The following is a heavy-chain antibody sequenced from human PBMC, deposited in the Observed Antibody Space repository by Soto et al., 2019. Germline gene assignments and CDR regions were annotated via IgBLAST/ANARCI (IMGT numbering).Heavy chain of an antibody. J-gene: IGHJ5*02. CDR1: EFTFSNYW. CDR2: INDDGSTT. Sequence: EVQLVESGGGLVQPGGSLRLSCAASEFTFSNYWMHWVRQAPGKGLVWVSRINDDGSTTNYADSVKGRFAISRDNAKSTVFLPMTGLSAEDTAVYYCARGGLRAYWFDPWGQETLVTVS. D-gene: IGHD3-10*01. V-gene: IGHV3-74*01. CDR3: ARGGLRAYWFDP.